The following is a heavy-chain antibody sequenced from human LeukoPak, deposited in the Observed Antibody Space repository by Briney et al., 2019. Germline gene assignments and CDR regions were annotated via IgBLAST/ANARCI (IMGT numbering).Heavy chain of an antibody. J-gene: IGHJ4*02. CDR3: ARVLRYFDY. CDR2: IYSSGST. D-gene: IGHD3-9*01. V-gene: IGHV4-59*01. Sequence: GLEWIGYIYSSGSTNYNPSLKSRVTISVDTSKNQFSLKLSSVTAADTAVYYCARVLRYFDYWGQGTLVTVSS.